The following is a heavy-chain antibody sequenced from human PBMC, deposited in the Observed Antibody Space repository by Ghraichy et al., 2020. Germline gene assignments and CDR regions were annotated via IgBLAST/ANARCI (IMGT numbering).Heavy chain of an antibody. CDR3: ARVDYGGNYFLGWYFDL. D-gene: IGHD4-23*01. V-gene: IGHV3-7*03. Sequence: ETLRLSCAASGFTFSSSWMSWVRQAPGKGLEWVANINQDGSEKSYVDSVKGRSTIFRDNAKNSLYLQMNSLRAEDTAVYYCARVDYGGNYFLGWYFDLLGRGTLFTVSS. CDR1: GFTFSSSW. J-gene: IGHJ2*01. CDR2: INQDGSEK.